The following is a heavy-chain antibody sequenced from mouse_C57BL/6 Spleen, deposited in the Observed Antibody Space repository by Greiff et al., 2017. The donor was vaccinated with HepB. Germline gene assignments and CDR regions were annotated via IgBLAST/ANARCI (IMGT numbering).Heavy chain of an antibody. Sequence: EVQLQQSGPVLVKPGASVKMSCKASGYTFTDYYMNWVKQSHGKSLEWIGVINPYNGGTSYNQKFKGKATLTVDKSSSTAYMELNSLTSEDSAVYYCARGENYYAFDYWGQGTTLTVSS. CDR1: GYTFTDYY. J-gene: IGHJ2*01. CDR3: ARGENYYAFDY. V-gene: IGHV1-19*01. D-gene: IGHD1-1*01. CDR2: INPYNGGT.